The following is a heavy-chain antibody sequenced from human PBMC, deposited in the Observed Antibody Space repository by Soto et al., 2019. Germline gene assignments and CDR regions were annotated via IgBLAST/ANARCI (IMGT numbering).Heavy chain of an antibody. V-gene: IGHV5-51*01. CDR3: ASSPPYCSSTSCYAGGFDP. CDR1: GYSFTSYW. Sequence: PGESLKISCKGSGYSFTSYWIGWVRQMPGKGLEWMGIIYPGDSDTRYSPSFQGQVTISADKSISTAYLQWSSLKASDTAMYYCASSPPYCSSTSCYAGGFDPWGQGTLVTVSS. D-gene: IGHD2-2*01. J-gene: IGHJ5*02. CDR2: IYPGDSDT.